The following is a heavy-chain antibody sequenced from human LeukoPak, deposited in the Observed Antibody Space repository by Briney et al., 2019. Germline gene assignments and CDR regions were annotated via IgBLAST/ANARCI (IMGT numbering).Heavy chain of an antibody. Sequence: GGTLRLSCAASGFTFSSYGMSWVRQAPGKGLEWVSAISGSGGNTYYAASVKGRFTISRDNSKNTLYLQMSSLRAEDTAVYYCAKYHRSGYDSSGYYFNDAFDIWGQGTMVTVSS. CDR2: ISGSGGNT. CDR3: AKYHRSGYDSSGYYFNDAFDI. CDR1: GFTFSSYG. J-gene: IGHJ3*02. D-gene: IGHD3-22*01. V-gene: IGHV3-23*01.